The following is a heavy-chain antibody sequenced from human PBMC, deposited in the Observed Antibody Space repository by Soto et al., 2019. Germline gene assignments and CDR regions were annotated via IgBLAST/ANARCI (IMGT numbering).Heavy chain of an antibody. CDR2: IWYDGSNK. CDR3: ARTDLMRGSYGGALDY. Sequence: QVQLVESGGGVVQPGRSLRLSCAASGFTFSSYGMHWVRQAPGKGLEWVAVIWYDGSNKYYADSVKGRFTISRDNSKNTLYLQMNSLRAEDTAVYYCARTDLMRGSYGGALDYWGQGTLVTVSS. J-gene: IGHJ4*02. D-gene: IGHD1-26*01. V-gene: IGHV3-33*01. CDR1: GFTFSSYG.